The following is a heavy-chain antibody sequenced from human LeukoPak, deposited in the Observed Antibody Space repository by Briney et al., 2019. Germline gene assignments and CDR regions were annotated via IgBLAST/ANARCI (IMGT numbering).Heavy chain of an antibody. J-gene: IGHJ4*02. CDR3: ARWGNDYSQFDS. Sequence: PGGSLTLSCAASGSTFNNYAMTWVRQAPGKGLEWVSVVSGSGDNTNYADSVKGRFTISRDNSKNTLFLQMNSLRTEDTAVYFCARWGNDYSQFDSWGQGTLVTVS. CDR2: VSGSGDNT. D-gene: IGHD4-11*01. CDR1: GSTFNNYA. V-gene: IGHV3-23*01.